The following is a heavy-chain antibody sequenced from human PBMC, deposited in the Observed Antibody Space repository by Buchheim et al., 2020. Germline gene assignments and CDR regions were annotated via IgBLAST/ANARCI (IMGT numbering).Heavy chain of an antibody. CDR3: ARESGSSSSWGWNGPYYYYYYGMDV. Sequence: QVQLQESGPGLVKPSQTLSLTCTVSGGSISSGDYYWSWIRQPPGKGLEWIGYIYYSRSTYYNPSLKSRVTISVDTSKNQFSLKLSSVTAADTAVYYCARESGSSSSWGWNGPYYYYYYGMDVWGQGTT. V-gene: IGHV4-30-4*01. CDR2: IYYSRST. J-gene: IGHJ6*02. D-gene: IGHD6-6*01. CDR1: GGSISSGDYY.